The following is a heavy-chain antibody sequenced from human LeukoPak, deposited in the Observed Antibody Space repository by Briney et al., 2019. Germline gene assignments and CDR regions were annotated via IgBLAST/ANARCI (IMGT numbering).Heavy chain of an antibody. D-gene: IGHD4-17*01. V-gene: IGHV3-23*01. Sequence: PGGTLRLSCAASGFTFSSYGMSWVRQAPGKGLEWVSAITASGGATYYADSVKGQFTISRDNSKNTLYLQMNTLRAEDTAVYYCAQLASRFYGGYFDYWGQGTLVTVSS. CDR1: GFTFSSYG. CDR2: ITASGGAT. J-gene: IGHJ4*02. CDR3: AQLASRFYGGYFDY.